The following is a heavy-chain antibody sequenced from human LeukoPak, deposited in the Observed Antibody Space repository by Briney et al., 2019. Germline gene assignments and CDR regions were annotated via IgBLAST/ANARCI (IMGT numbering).Heavy chain of an antibody. CDR3: AKGRGYYLDY. J-gene: IGHJ4*02. D-gene: IGHD3-22*01. Sequence: GGSLRLSCAASGFIFNTYDMYWVRQAPGKGLEWVTFIRHDGNSKHYADSVKGRFTISRDISKNTVYLQMNSLRHEDTAMYYCAKGRGYYLDYWGQGTLVTVSS. CDR1: GFIFNTYD. CDR2: IRHDGNSK. V-gene: IGHV3-30*02.